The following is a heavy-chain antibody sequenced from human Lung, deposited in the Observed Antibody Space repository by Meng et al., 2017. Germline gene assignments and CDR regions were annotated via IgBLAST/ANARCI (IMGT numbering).Heavy chain of an antibody. J-gene: IGHJ4*02. CDR2: IDPKSGDT. Sequence: QVALGQSGAGVEKPGASVKVSCKPSGYNFPDYWLHWVRRAPGQGLEWMGRIDPKSGDTHYAQRFQGRVTMTGDTSISTAYMELSGLRSDDTAMYYCVRDEDISSAGKLFGDYWGQGTLVTVSS. D-gene: IGHD6-13*01. CDR1: GYNFPDYW. CDR3: VRDEDISSAGKLFGDY. V-gene: IGHV1-2*06.